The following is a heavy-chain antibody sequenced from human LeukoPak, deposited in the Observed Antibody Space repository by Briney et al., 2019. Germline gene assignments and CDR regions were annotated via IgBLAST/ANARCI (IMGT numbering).Heavy chain of an antibody. CDR2: INHSGST. CDR1: GGSFSGYY. Sequence: SETLSLTCAVYGGSFSGYYWSWIPQPPGKGLEWIREINHSGSTNYNPSLRSRVTISVDTSKNHFSLKLSSVTAADTAVYYCAKAPGIAAAGTAFDIWGQGTMVTVSS. J-gene: IGHJ3*02. V-gene: IGHV4-34*01. CDR3: AKAPGIAAAGTAFDI. D-gene: IGHD6-13*01.